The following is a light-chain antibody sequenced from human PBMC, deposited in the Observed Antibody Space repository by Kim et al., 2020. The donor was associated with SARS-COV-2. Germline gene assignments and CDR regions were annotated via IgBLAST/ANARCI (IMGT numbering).Light chain of an antibody. V-gene: IGKV1-39*01. J-gene: IGKJ1*01. CDR1: QSISRY. CDR3: QQSYSTPPAWT. CDR2: AAS. Sequence: DIQMTQSPSSLSASVGDRVTITCRASQSISRYLNWYQQKPGKAHKLLIYAASSLQSGVPSRFSGSGSGTDFTLTISSLQPEDFATYYCQQSYSTPPAWTFGQGTKVDIK.